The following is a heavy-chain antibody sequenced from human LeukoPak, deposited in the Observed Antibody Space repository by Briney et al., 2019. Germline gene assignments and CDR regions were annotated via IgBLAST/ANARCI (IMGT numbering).Heavy chain of an antibody. J-gene: IGHJ4*02. CDR2: ILYSGST. V-gene: IGHV4-39*01. CDR1: GGSINSYGYY. D-gene: IGHD1-26*01. CDR3: ARQGVGATDF. Sequence: PSETLSLTCSVSGGSINSYGYYWAWIRQPPGKRPEWIGSILYSGSTHYNPSLQSRITISADTSKGQFSLKLSSVTAADTAVYYCARQGVGATDFWGQGSLVTVSS.